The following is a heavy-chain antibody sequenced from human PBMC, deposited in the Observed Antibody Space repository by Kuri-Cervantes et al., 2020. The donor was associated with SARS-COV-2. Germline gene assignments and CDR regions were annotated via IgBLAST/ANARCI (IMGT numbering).Heavy chain of an antibody. D-gene: IGHD4-23*01. CDR3: ARPGGFLDV. J-gene: IGHJ6*04. CDR2: IYYSGST. CDR1: GDSTNSGDYF. Sequence: TETLSVTCTVSGDSTNSGDYFWAWIRQPPGKGLEWIGSIYYSGSTYYNPSLKSRVTISVDTSKNQFSLKLSSVTAADTAVYYCARPGGFLDVWGKGTTVTVSS. V-gene: IGHV4-39*07.